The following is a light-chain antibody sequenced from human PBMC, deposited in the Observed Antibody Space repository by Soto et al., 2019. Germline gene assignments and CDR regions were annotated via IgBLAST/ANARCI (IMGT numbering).Light chain of an antibody. CDR1: QSVSSSY. CDR2: GAS. J-gene: IGKJ1*01. V-gene: IGKV3-20*01. Sequence: EIVLTQSPGTLSLSPGERATLSCRASQSVSSSYLAWYQQKPGQAPRLPIYGASSRATGIPDRFSGSGSGTDFTLTISRLEPEEFAVYYCQQYGSSPRTFGQGTKVEIK. CDR3: QQYGSSPRT.